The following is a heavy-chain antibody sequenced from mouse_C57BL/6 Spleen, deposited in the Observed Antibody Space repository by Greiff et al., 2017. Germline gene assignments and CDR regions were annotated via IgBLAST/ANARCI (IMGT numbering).Heavy chain of an antibody. CDR1: GYTFTDYY. D-gene: IGHD1-1*01. J-gene: IGHJ2*01. CDR3: ARPGSSLYFDY. V-gene: IGHV1-26*01. Sequence: EVQLQPSGPELVKPGASVKISCKASGYTFTDYYMNWVKQSHGKSLEWIGDINPNNGGTSYNQKFKGKATLTVDKSSSTAYMELRSLTSEDSAVYYCARPGSSLYFDYWGQGTTLTVSS. CDR2: INPNNGGT.